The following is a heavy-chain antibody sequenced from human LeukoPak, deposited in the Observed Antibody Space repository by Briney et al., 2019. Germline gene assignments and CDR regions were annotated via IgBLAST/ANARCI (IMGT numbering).Heavy chain of an antibody. Sequence: PSETLSLTCTASGGSISSYYWNWIRQPPGKGLEWIGCIYYSGSTNYNPYLKSRVTISVDTSKNQFSLKLSSVTAADTAVYYCARGTVTYYYMDVWGKGTTVTISS. V-gene: IGHV4-59*01. D-gene: IGHD2-2*01. CDR3: ARGTVTYYYMDV. CDR2: IYYSGST. J-gene: IGHJ6*03. CDR1: GGSISSYY.